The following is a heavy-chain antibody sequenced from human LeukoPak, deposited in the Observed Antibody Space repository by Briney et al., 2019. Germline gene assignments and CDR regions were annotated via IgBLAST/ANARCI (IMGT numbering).Heavy chain of an antibody. D-gene: IGHD1-26*01. V-gene: IGHV3-23*01. J-gene: IGHJ4*02. Sequence: GGSLRLSCAASGFTFNNYAMSWVRQAPGKGLEWVSAISGSGGSTYYADSVKGRFTISRDNSKNTVYLQMNSLRAEDTAVYYCAKASGSWDIDYWGQGTLVTVSS. CDR3: AKASGSWDIDY. CDR1: GFTFNNYA. CDR2: ISGSGGST.